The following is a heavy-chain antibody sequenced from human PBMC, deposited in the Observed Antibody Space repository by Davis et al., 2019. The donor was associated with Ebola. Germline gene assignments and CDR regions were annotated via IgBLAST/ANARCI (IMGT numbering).Heavy chain of an antibody. V-gene: IGHV1-2*06. CDR3: ARDTSYSGYDSGLTF. D-gene: IGHD5-12*01. CDR1: GYTFTDYN. CDR2: VILKSGAT. Sequence: ASVKVSCKASGYTFTDYNIHWMRQAPGQGLEWLGRVILKSGATSYAQKLQGRVTMTTDTSSSTAYMELRSLRSDDTAVYFCARDTSYSGYDSGLTFWGQGTLVTVSS. J-gene: IGHJ4*02.